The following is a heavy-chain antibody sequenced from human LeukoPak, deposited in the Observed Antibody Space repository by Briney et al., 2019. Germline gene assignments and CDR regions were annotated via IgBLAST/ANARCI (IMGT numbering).Heavy chain of an antibody. CDR1: GGSISSGSYY. CDR2: IYTSGST. V-gene: IGHV4-61*02. J-gene: IGHJ3*02. Sequence: PSQTLSLTCTVSGGSISSGSYYWSWIRQPAGKGLEWIGRIYTSGSTNYNPSLKSRVTMSVDTSKNQFSLKLSSVTAADTAVYYCARPEYSSSSGAFDIWGQGTMVTVSS. D-gene: IGHD6-6*01. CDR3: ARPEYSSSSGAFDI.